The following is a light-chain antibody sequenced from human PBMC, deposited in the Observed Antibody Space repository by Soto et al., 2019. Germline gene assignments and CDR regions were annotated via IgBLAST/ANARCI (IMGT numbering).Light chain of an antibody. CDR2: GVS. Sequence: QSALTQPASVSGSPGQSITISCTGTSSDVGAYKYVSWYQQHPGKVPKLIIYGVSNRPSGVSNRFSGSKSGNTAFLTISGLQPEDDADYYCSSFTGTTTLAVFGTGTNFTVL. V-gene: IGLV2-14*03. CDR1: SSDVGAYKY. J-gene: IGLJ1*01. CDR3: SSFTGTTTLAV.